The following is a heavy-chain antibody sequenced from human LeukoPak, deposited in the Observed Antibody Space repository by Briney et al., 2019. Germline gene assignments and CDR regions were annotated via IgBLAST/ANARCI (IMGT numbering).Heavy chain of an antibody. Sequence: SETLSLTCTVSGGSVSGGSISSSSYYWGWIRQPPGKGLEWIGSIYYSGSTYYNPSLKSRVTISVDTSKNQFSLKLSSVTAADTAVYYCARHMRHSYGPPAQDNWFDPWGQGTLVTVSS. CDR3: ARHMRHSYGPPAQDNWFDP. V-gene: IGHV4-39*01. CDR2: IYYSGST. J-gene: IGHJ5*02. D-gene: IGHD5-18*01. CDR1: GGSISSSSYY.